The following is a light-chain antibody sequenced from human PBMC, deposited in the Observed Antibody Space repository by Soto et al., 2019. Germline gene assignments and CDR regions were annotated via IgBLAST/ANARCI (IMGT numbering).Light chain of an antibody. J-gene: IGKJ5*01. CDR3: QEHEGAPKIT. CDR2: DAY. CDR1: QGVRSER. Sequence: EIVFTHSPDTLSLLPGDRPTLSFWASQGVRSERLAWYQKKRGQAHTLIIFDAYSRASGTPETFSGSGCGTDFTLTISRLEPEDLAVYDCQEHEGAPKITFGLGTQLEIK. V-gene: IGKV3D-20*02.